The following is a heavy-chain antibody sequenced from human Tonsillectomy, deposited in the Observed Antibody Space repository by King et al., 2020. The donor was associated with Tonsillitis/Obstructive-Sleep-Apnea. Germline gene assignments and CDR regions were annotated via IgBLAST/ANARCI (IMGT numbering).Heavy chain of an antibody. CDR2: IYWDEDK. CDR1: GFSLSTSAVG. V-gene: IGHV2-5*02. J-gene: IGHJ4*02. D-gene: IGHD3-16*01. Sequence: TLKESGPTLVKPTQTITLTCTFSGFSLSTSAVGVGWIRQPPGKALEWLALIYWDEDKRYSPALKSRLTITKDTSKNQVVLTMTNMDPVDTATYYCAHSSGVITFGGVAFFDYWGQGTLVTVSS. CDR3: AHSSGVITFGGVAFFDY.